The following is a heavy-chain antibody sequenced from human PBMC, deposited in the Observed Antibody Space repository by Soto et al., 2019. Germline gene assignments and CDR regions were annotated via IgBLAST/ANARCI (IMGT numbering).Heavy chain of an antibody. V-gene: IGHV4-31*03. CDR1: GGSITSANYY. D-gene: IGHD3-16*02. J-gene: IGHJ5*02. Sequence: QVQLQESGPGLVKPSQTLSLSCSISGGSITSANYYWTWIRLFPGKGLEWIAYIYSSGTTHYNPSLKCRATISLDTSNNQFSLEVKSATAADTAVYYCARMGLHLGELSRDWCDPWGQGSLVTVSS. CDR3: ARMGLHLGELSRDWCDP. CDR2: IYSSGTT.